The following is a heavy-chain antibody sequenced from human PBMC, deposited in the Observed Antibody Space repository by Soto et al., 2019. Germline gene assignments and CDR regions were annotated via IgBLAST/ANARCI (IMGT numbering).Heavy chain of an antibody. CDR2: IYSGGST. Sequence: GGSLRLSCAASGFTVSSNYMSWVRQAPGKGLEWVSVIYSGGSTYYADSVKGRFTISRDNSKNTLYLQMNSLRAEDTAVYYCARVGNYDSSGYSDYWGQGTLVTVSS. D-gene: IGHD3-22*01. V-gene: IGHV3-53*01. CDR1: GFTVSSNY. J-gene: IGHJ4*02. CDR3: ARVGNYDSSGYSDY.